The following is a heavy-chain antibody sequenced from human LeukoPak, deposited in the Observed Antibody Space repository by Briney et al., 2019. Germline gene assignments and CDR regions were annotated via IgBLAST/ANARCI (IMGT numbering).Heavy chain of an antibody. D-gene: IGHD3-10*01. CDR2: IIPILGIA. Sequence: SVKVSCKASGGTFSSYAISWVRQAPGQGLEWMGRIIPILGIANYAQKFQGRVTITADKSTSTAYMELSSLRSEDTAVYYCASPPYYYGSGTIWVDYYYGMDVWGQGTTITVSS. CDR3: ASPPYYYGSGTIWVDYYYGMDV. CDR1: GGTFSSYA. J-gene: IGHJ6*02. V-gene: IGHV1-69*04.